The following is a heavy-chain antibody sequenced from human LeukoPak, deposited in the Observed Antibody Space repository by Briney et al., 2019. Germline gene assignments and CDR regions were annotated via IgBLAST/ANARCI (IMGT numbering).Heavy chain of an antibody. CDR1: GYTFTSYD. V-gene: IGHV1-8*03. CDR2: MNPNSGNT. Sequence: ASVKVSCKASGYTFTSYDINWVRQATGQGLEWMGWMNPNSGNTGYAQKFQGRVTITTDESTSTAYMELSSLRSEDTAVYYCARPRGTDSSGYLYWGQGTLVTVSS. CDR3: ARPRGTDSSGYLY. J-gene: IGHJ4*02. D-gene: IGHD3-22*01.